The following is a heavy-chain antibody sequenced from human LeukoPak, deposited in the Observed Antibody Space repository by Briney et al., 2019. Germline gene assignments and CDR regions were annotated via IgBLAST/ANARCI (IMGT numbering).Heavy chain of an antibody. J-gene: IGHJ5*02. D-gene: IGHD3-10*01. CDR3: AKDGIDSGDPNGFDP. CDR1: GFTFSSYS. Sequence: GGSLRLSCAASGFTFSSYSMNWVRQAPGKGLEWVSSISSSSSYIYYADSVKGRFTISRDSSKNMLYLQMNTLRAEDTAIHYCAKDGIDSGDPNGFDPWGQGTLVTVSS. CDR2: ISSSSSYI. V-gene: IGHV3-21*04.